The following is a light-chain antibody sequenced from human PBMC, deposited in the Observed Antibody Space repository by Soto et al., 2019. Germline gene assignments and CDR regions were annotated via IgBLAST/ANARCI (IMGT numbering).Light chain of an antibody. Sequence: DIQMTQSPSTLSGSVGDRVTITCRASQGIDKYLNWYQQKPGKGPNLLIYAASNLRTGVPSRFSGSGSGTDFTLTISSLLPEDFATYFCQQSYSTPSLTFGGGTKVDIK. V-gene: IGKV1-39*01. CDR3: QQSYSTPSLT. J-gene: IGKJ4*01. CDR2: AAS. CDR1: QGIDKY.